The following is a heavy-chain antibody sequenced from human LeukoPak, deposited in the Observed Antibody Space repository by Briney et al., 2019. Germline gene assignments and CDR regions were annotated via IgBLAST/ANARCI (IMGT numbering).Heavy chain of an antibody. CDR3: TRDRGYCSSTSCYTIFDY. J-gene: IGHJ4*02. Sequence: GGSLRLSCAASGFTFGDYAMSWVRQAPGKGLEWEGFIRSKAYGGTAEYAASVKGRFTISRDDSKSIAYLQMNSLKTEDTAVYYCTRDRGYCSSTSCYTIFDYWGQGTLATVSS. CDR1: GFTFGDYA. CDR2: IRSKAYGGTA. D-gene: IGHD2-2*02. V-gene: IGHV3-49*04.